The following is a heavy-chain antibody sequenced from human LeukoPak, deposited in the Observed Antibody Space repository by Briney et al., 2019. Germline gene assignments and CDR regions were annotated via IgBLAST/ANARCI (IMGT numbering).Heavy chain of an antibody. D-gene: IGHD3-3*01. CDR1: GGSISSGRYY. J-gene: IGHJ2*01. Sequence: SETLSLTCIVSGGSISSGRYYWSWIRQPAGKGLEWIGRIYNSGSTNYNPSPKRRVTISVDPPNNQFSLKLSSVTAADTAVYYCARDVVDYDFWSGYSYWYFDLWGRGTLVTVSS. V-gene: IGHV4-61*02. CDR2: IYNSGST. CDR3: ARDVVDYDFWSGYSYWYFDL.